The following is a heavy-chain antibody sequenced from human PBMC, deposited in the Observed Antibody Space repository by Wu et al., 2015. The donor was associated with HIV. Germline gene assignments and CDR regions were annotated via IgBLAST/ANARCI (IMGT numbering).Heavy chain of an antibody. CDR2: INPSAGST. V-gene: IGHV1-46*01. CDR1: GYTFTSYY. J-gene: IGHJ5*02. Sequence: QVQLVQSGADVKKPGASVKISCKASGYTFTSYYMHWVRQAPGQGLEWMGMINPSAGSTHYSQKFEHRVTMTRDTSISTAYMELSRLRSDDTAVYYCAREFQGYDRSGSYKYFDPWGQGTLVTVSS. CDR3: AREFQGYDRSGSYKYFDP. D-gene: IGHD3-22*01.